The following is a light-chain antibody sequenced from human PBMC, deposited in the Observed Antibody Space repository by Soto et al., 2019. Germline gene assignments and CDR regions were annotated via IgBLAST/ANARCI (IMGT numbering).Light chain of an antibody. Sequence: VMRQSPTTVSVSPGEGTTLSCRASQRIGDTLDWYQHKPGQTPRLLIYDTSTRATGVPTRFSGSRSGAEFTLTINSLQSEDFAVYYCQPYNIWPLTFGGGTKVDIK. CDR3: QPYNIWPLT. J-gene: IGKJ4*01. V-gene: IGKV3-15*01. CDR1: QRIGDT. CDR2: DTS.